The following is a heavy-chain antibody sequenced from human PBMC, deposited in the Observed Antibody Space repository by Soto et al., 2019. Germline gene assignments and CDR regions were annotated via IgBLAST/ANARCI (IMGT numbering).Heavy chain of an antibody. CDR3: AKGGGDSSAFEI. Sequence: QLVESGGGVVQPGNSLRLSCAASGFTFSSDGMHWFRQAPGKGLEWVAIISNDGNNQYYGESVKGRFTVSRDNSKNTLYLQMNSLRAEDAAVYYCAKGGGDSSAFEIWGQGTMVTVSS. CDR1: GFTFSSDG. J-gene: IGHJ3*02. CDR2: ISNDGNNQ. D-gene: IGHD6-13*01. V-gene: IGHV3-30*18.